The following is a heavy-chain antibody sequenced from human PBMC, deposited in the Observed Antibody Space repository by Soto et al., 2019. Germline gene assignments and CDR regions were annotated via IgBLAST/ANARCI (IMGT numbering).Heavy chain of an antibody. CDR3: GHRTVVVGASTRWVPFDY. D-gene: IGHD2-15*01. J-gene: IGHJ4*02. V-gene: IGHV2-5*02. CDR2: IYWDDDK. Sequence: QITLKESGPTLVKPTQTLTLTCTFSGFSLSTSGVGVGWIRQSPGKALEWLALIYWDDDKRYSPTLKSRLTITKDAAKNHVFITMTNMDAVDTAIYYCGHRTVVVGASTRWVPFDYWGQGTLVTVSS. CDR1: GFSLSTSGVG.